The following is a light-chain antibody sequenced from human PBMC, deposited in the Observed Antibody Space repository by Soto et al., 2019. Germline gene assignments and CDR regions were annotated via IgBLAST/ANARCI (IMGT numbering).Light chain of an antibody. CDR3: QQHSNWPLT. J-gene: IGKJ4*01. V-gene: IGKV3-11*01. CDR2: DAS. CDR1: QSVSSS. Sequence: EIVLIQSPATLSLSPGGRATLSCRASQSVSSSLAWYQQNPGQAPRLLIFDASNRATGIPVRFSGSGSGTDFTLTISSLEPEDFTVYYCQQHSNWPLTFGGGTRVEIK.